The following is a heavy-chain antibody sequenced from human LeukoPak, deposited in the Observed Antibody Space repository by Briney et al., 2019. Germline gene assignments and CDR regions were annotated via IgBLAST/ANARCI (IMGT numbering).Heavy chain of an antibody. CDR2: ISYDGSNK. J-gene: IGHJ4*02. D-gene: IGHD5-12*01. CDR1: GFIFSSYD. CDR3: ARNHGYGEY. Sequence: PGGSLRLSCAASGFIFSSYDMHWVGQAPGKGLEWVAVISYDGSNKYYADSVKGRFNISRDNSKNTLYLQMGSLRTEDTAVYYCARNHGYGEYWGQGTLVTASS. V-gene: IGHV3-30*03.